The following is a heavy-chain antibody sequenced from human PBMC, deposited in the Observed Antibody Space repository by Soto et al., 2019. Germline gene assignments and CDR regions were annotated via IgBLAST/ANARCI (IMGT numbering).Heavy chain of an antibody. CDR1: GFTFSSYW. V-gene: IGHV3-7*03. CDR3: ARDKRLGYSSLSFAFDI. J-gene: IGHJ3*02. D-gene: IGHD6-6*01. Sequence: GGSLRLSCAASGFTFSSYWMSWVRQAPGKGLEWVANIKQDGSEKYYVDSVKGRFTISRDNAKNSLYLQMNSLRAEDTAVYYCARDKRLGYSSLSFAFDIWGQGTMVTVSS. CDR2: IKQDGSEK.